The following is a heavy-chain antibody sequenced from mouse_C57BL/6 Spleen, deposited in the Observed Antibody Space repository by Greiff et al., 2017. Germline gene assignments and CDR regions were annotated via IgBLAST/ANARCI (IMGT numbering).Heavy chain of an antibody. J-gene: IGHJ4*01. D-gene: IGHD1-1*01. CDR1: GYTFTSYG. Sequence: QVQLKESGAELVRPGASVKLSCKASGYTFTSYGISWVKQRTGQGLEWIGEIYPCSGNTSYNEKFKGKATLTVDKSSSTAYMELRSLTSEDSAVYYCASYYCSSYEAMDYWGQGTSVTVSS. CDR3: ASYYCSSYEAMDY. V-gene: IGHV1-81*01. CDR2: IYPCSGNT.